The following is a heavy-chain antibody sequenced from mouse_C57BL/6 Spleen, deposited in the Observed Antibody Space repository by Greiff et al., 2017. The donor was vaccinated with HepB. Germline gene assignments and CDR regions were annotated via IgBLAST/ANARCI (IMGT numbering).Heavy chain of an antibody. Sequence: VQLQQSGPELVKPGASVKISCKASGYTFTDYYMNWVKQSHGKSLEWIGDINHNNGGTSYNQKFKGKATLTVDKSSSTAYMELRSLTSEDSAVYYCARPGSSYLYWYFDVWGTGTTVTVSS. CDR1: GYTFTDYY. J-gene: IGHJ1*03. CDR3: ARPGSSYLYWYFDV. CDR2: INHNNGGT. D-gene: IGHD1-1*01. V-gene: IGHV1-26*01.